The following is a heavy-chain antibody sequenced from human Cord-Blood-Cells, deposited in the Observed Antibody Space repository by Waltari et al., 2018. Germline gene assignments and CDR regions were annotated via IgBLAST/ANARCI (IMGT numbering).Heavy chain of an antibody. V-gene: IGHV1-3*01. D-gene: IGHD1-26*01. J-gene: IGHJ4*02. CDR3: ARVLLGATATFDY. Sequence: QVQLVQSGAEVKKPGASVKVSCKASGYTFTSYAMHWLCQAPGQRLEWMGWINAGNGNTKYSQKFQGRVTITRDTSASTAYMELSSLRSEDTAVYYCARVLLGATATFDYWGQGTLVTVSS. CDR1: GYTFTSYA. CDR2: INAGNGNT.